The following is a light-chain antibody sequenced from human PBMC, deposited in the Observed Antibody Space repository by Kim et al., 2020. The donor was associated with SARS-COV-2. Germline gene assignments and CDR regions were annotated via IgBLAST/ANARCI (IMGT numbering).Light chain of an antibody. V-gene: IGKV1-5*03. Sequence: DIQMTQSPSTLSAFVGDRVTITCRASQSVDGWLAWYQQKPGKAPRLLIYQASKLASGVPSRFSGSGSGTDFTLTVFNLQPDDSAVYYCKQYETYWTFGPGTRVEIK. CDR2: QAS. CDR3: KQYETYWT. CDR1: QSVDGW. J-gene: IGKJ1*01.